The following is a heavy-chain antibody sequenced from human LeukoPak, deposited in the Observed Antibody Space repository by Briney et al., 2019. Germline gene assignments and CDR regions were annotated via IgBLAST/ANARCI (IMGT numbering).Heavy chain of an antibody. J-gene: IGHJ4*02. CDR2: INHSGST. Sequence: SETLSLTCTVSGGSISSYYWSWIRQPPGKGLEWIGEINHSGSTNYNPSLKSRVTISVDTSKNQFSLKLSSVTAADTAVYYCARSYCSSTSCYEVYYFDYWGQGTLVTVSS. CDR3: ARSYCSSTSCYEVYYFDY. D-gene: IGHD2-2*01. V-gene: IGHV4-34*01. CDR1: GGSISSYY.